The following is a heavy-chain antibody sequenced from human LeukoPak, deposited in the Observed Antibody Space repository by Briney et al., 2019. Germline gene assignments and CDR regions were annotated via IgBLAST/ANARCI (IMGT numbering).Heavy chain of an antibody. CDR3: ARGGSSSWYARRLNWFDP. D-gene: IGHD6-13*01. J-gene: IGHJ5*02. CDR1: GYTFTGYY. V-gene: IGHV1-2*02. CDR2: INPNSGGT. Sequence: ASVKVSCKASGYTFTGYYMHWVRQAPGQGLEWMGWINPNSGGTNYAQKFQGRVTMTRDTSISTAYMELSRLRSDDTAVYYCARGGSSSWYARRLNWFDPWGQGTLVTVSS.